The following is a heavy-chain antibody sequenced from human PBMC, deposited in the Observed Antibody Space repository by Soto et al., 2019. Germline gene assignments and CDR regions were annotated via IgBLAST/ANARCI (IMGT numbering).Heavy chain of an antibody. CDR1: GVTFSSYA. D-gene: IGHD3-3*01. CDR3: ARDQSPITIFGVVIMGGWYYYGMDV. CDR2: IIPIFGTA. J-gene: IGHJ6*02. Sequence: SVKVSCKASGVTFSSYAISWVRQAPGQGLEWMGGIIPIFGTANYAQKFQGRVTITADKSTSTAYMELSSLRSEDTAVYYCARDQSPITIFGVVIMGGWYYYGMDVWGQGTTVTVSS. V-gene: IGHV1-69*06.